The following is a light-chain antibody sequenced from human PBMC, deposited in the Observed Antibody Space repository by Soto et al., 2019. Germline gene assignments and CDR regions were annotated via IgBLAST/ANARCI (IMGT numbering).Light chain of an antibody. CDR3: LQDYVYPQT. CDR1: QSVSTF. V-gene: IGKV3-11*01. J-gene: IGKJ1*01. Sequence: EIVLTQSPATLSLSPGERATLSCRASQSVSTFLAWYQHKPGQAPRLLIYDASNRATGIPDRFRGSGSGTDFTLTISSLEPEDFATYYCLQDYVYPQTFGQGTNVELK. CDR2: DAS.